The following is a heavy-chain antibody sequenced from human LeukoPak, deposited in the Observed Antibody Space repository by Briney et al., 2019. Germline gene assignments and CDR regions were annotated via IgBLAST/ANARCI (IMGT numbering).Heavy chain of an antibody. D-gene: IGHD4-11*01. J-gene: IGHJ4*02. CDR1: GASISSYY. CDR3: ARGRYGNYEY. Sequence: SETLSLTCTVSGASISSYYWSWIRQPPGKGLEWIGYIYYSGNTYYNPSLKSRATISLDTSKNQFSLRLTSVTAADTAVYYCARGRYGNYEYWGRGTLVTVSS. CDR2: IYYSGNT. V-gene: IGHV4-59*12.